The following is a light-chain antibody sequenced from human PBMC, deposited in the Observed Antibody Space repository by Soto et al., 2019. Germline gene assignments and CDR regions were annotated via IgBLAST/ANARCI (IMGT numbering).Light chain of an antibody. V-gene: IGKV1-5*03. Sequence: DIQMTQSPSTLSASVGDRVTITCRASQSISTWLAWYQQRPGQAPKVLIYKASTLESGVPSRFSGSGFGTEFTLTISSLQPDDSASYYCQQYNSFSWTFGQGTKVEIK. CDR3: QQYNSFSWT. CDR2: KAS. CDR1: QSISTW. J-gene: IGKJ1*01.